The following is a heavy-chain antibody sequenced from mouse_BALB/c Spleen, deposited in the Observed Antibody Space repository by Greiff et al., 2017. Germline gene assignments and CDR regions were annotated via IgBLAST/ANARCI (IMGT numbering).Heavy chain of an antibody. CDR1: GYTFTSYW. CDR3: AGSYYGSSSAWFAY. J-gene: IGHJ3*01. V-gene: IGHV1-7*01. Sequence: QVQLKESGAELAKPGASVKMSCKASGYTFTSYWMHWVKQRPGQGLEWIGYINPSTGYTEYNQKFKDKATLTADKSSSTAYMQLSSLTSEDSAVYYCAGSYYGSSSAWFAYWGQGTLVTVSA. CDR2: INPSTGYT. D-gene: IGHD1-1*01.